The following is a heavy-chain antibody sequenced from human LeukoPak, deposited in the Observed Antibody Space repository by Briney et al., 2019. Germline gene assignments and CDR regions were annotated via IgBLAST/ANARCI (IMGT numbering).Heavy chain of an antibody. J-gene: IGHJ6*03. V-gene: IGHV4-34*01. D-gene: IGHD3-10*01. Sequence: PGGSLRLSCAASGFTFSSYAMSWVRQPPGKGLEWIGEINHSGSTNYNPSLKSRVTISVDTSKNQFSLKLSSVTAADTAVYYCARGRGSGSYYKSYYYYMDVWGKGTTVTVSS. CDR2: INHSGST. CDR1: GFTFSSYA. CDR3: ARGRGSGSYYKSYYYYMDV.